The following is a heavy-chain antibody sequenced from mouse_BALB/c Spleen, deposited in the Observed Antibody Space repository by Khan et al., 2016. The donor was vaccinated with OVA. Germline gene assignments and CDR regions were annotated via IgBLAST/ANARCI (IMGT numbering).Heavy chain of an antibody. V-gene: IGHV5-17*02. Sequence: EVELVESGGGLVQTGGSRKLSCAASGFTFSGFGMHWVRQAPEKGLEWVAYISSGSNTIYYADTVKGRFTLSSDNPTNTLFLQRTSLRSEGTARYDCARTGYYYFDYGGQGTTLTVSS. J-gene: IGHJ2*01. CDR1: GFTFSGFG. D-gene: IGHD2-3*01. CDR2: ISSGSNTI. CDR3: ARTGYYYFDY.